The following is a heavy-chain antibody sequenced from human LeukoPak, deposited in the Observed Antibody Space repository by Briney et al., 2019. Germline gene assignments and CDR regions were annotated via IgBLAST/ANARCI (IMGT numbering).Heavy chain of an antibody. CDR2: ISYDGSNK. V-gene: IGHV3-30*18. CDR1: GFTFSSYG. CDR3: AKHADYGDYVWED. J-gene: IGHJ4*02. Sequence: GGSLRLSCAASGFTFSSYGMHWVRQAPGKGLEWVAVISYDGSNKYYADSVKGRFTIPRDNSKNTLYLQMNSLRAEDTAVYYCAKHADYGDYVWEDWGQGTLVTVSS. D-gene: IGHD4-17*01.